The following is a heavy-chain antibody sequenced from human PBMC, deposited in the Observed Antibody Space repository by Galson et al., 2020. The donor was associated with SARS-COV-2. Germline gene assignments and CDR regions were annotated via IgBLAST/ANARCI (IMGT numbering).Heavy chain of an antibody. Sequence: ASVKVSCKASGYTFTGYYMHWVRQAPGQGLEWMGWINPNSGGTNYAQKFQGWVTMTRDTSISTAYMELSRLRSDDTAVYYCARDASVGYCSGGSCYSGLLGYWGQGTLVTVSS. CDR2: INPNSGGT. J-gene: IGHJ4*02. V-gene: IGHV1-2*04. CDR1: GYTFTGYY. D-gene: IGHD2-15*01. CDR3: ARDASVGYCSGGSCYSGLLGY.